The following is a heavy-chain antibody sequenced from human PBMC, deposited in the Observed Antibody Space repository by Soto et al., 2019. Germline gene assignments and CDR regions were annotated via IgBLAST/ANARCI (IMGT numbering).Heavy chain of an antibody. Sequence: QVQLQQWGAGLLKPSETLSLTCAVYGGSFSTYYWIWIRQPPGKGLECIGYIYYRGSTYYNPSLMSRVTIPVDTSKNQFSLKLSAVTAAYTAVYYCASNGGYYDTSGPKYFQYWGQGTLVTASS. CDR2: IYYRGST. D-gene: IGHD3-22*01. J-gene: IGHJ1*01. CDR3: ASNGGYYDTSGPKYFQY. V-gene: IGHV4-34*02. CDR1: GGSFSTYY.